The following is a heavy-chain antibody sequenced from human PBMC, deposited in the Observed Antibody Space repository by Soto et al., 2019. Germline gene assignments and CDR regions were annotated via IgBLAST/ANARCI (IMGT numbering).Heavy chain of an antibody. V-gene: IGHV4-59*01. CDR2: IYYSGST. CDR1: GGSISSYY. J-gene: IGHJ3*01. CDR3: ARVSNSGSYYDILTGYQTQHDAFDV. Sequence: PSETLSLTCTFSGGSISSYYWSWIRQPPGKGLEWIGYIYYSGSTNYNPSLKSRVTISVDTSKNQFSLKLSSVTAADTAVYYCARVSNSGSYYDILTGYQTQHDAFDVWGQGTMVTVSS. D-gene: IGHD3-9*01.